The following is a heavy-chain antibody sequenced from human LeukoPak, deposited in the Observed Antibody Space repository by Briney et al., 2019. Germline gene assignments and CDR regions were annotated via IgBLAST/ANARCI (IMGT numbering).Heavy chain of an antibody. J-gene: IGHJ4*02. V-gene: IGHV1-69*04. Sequence: ASVKVSCKASGGTFSSYAISWVRQAPGQGLEWMGRIIPILGIANYAQKFQGRVTITADKSTSTACMELSSLRSEDTAVYYCAVMDYYDSSGYFVDYWGQGTLVTVSS. CDR3: AVMDYYDSSGYFVDY. D-gene: IGHD3-22*01. CDR1: GGTFSSYA. CDR2: IIPILGIA.